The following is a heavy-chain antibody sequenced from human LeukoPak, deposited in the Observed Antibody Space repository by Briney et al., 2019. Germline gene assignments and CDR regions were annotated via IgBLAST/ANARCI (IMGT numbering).Heavy chain of an antibody. V-gene: IGHV3-23*01. D-gene: IGHD5-18*01. J-gene: IGHJ4*02. CDR1: GFTFNSYG. CDR3: ARDLAYSYGYFDY. Sequence: GGSLRLSCAASGFTFNSYGMTWVRQAPGKGLEWVSTISASGDSAYYADSVKGRFTISRDNSKNTLYLQVNSLRAEDTAVYYCARDLAYSYGYFDYWGQGTLVTVSS. CDR2: ISASGDSA.